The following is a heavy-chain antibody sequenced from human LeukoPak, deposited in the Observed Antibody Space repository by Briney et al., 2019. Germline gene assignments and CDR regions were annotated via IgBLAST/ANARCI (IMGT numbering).Heavy chain of an antibody. D-gene: IGHD2-15*01. CDR2: INPSGGST. Sequence: ASVKVSCKASGYTFTSYYMHWVRQAPGQGLEWMGIINPSGGSTSYAQKFQGRVTMTRDTSTSTVYMELNSLRSEDTAVYYCARDKSYCSGGSCYSRRYFDYWGQGTLVTVSS. V-gene: IGHV1-46*01. J-gene: IGHJ4*02. CDR1: GYTFTSYY. CDR3: ARDKSYCSGGSCYSRRYFDY.